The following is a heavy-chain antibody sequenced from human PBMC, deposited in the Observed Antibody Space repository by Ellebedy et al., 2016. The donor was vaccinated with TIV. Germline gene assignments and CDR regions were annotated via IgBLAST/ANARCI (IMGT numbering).Heavy chain of an antibody. CDR3: ARLCSGGSCYTGLGYYYYGMDV. CDR2: VFYSGST. V-gene: IGHV4-59*12. D-gene: IGHD2-15*01. CDR1: GGSISSYY. Sequence: MPSETLSLTCTVSGGSISSYYWSWIRQPPGKGLEWIGYVFYSGSTYYNPSLKSRVTISVDTSKNQFSLKLSSVTAADTAVYYCARLCSGGSCYTGLGYYYYGMDVWGQGTTVTVSS. J-gene: IGHJ6*02.